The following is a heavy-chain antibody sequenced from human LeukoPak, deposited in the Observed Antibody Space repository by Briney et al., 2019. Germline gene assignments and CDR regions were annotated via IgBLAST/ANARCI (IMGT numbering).Heavy chain of an antibody. CDR2: IKQDGSEK. V-gene: IGHV3-7*04. Sequence: GGSLRLSCAASGFIFSSYWMSWVRQAPGKGLEWVANIKQDGSEKYYVDSVKGRFTISRDNAKNSLYLQMNSLRAEDTAVYYCAREERIVATIFVYYYYGMDVWGQGTTVTVSS. J-gene: IGHJ6*02. CDR3: AREERIVATIFVYYYYGMDV. CDR1: GFIFSSYW. D-gene: IGHD5-12*01.